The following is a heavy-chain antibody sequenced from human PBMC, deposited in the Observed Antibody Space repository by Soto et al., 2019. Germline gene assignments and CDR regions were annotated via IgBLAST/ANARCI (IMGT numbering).Heavy chain of an antibody. V-gene: IGHV3-48*01. CDR3: ARGDSNSWSDY. Sequence: GGSLRLCCAASGFTFSSTSMDWVRQAPGKGLEWVSYISTSSGTNKYYADSAKGRFTISRDNSKNTLSLQMNSLRAEDTAVYYCARGDSNSWSDYWGQGTLVTVSS. CDR1: GFTFSSTS. D-gene: IGHD6-13*01. CDR2: ISTSSGTNK. J-gene: IGHJ4*02.